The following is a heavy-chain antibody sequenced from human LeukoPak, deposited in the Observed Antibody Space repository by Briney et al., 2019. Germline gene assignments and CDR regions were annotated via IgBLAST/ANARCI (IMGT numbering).Heavy chain of an antibody. Sequence: GGSLRLSCAASGFTFSNAWMSWVRQAPGKGLEWVSAISGSGGSTYYADSVKGRFTTSRDNSKNTLYLQMSSLRAEDTAVYYCAKSLNYYDSSGLDYWGQGTLVTVSS. CDR3: AKSLNYYDSSGLDY. J-gene: IGHJ4*02. CDR2: ISGSGGST. D-gene: IGHD3-22*01. CDR1: GFTFSNAW. V-gene: IGHV3-23*01.